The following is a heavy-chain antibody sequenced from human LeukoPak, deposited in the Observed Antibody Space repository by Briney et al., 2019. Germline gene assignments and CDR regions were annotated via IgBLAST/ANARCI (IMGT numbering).Heavy chain of an antibody. D-gene: IGHD3-10*01. V-gene: IGHV4-59*01. J-gene: IGHJ6*03. CDR2: IDHTGST. Sequence: PSETLSLTCTVSDDSITIYYWSWIRQPPGKGLEWIGYIDHTGSTNYNPSLNSRVTISRDTSKNHFSLKLSSATAADTAVYYCARETYYYGSGSYWSDYYYYYMDVWGKGTTVTISS. CDR1: DDSITIYY. CDR3: ARETYYYGSGSYWSDYYYYYMDV.